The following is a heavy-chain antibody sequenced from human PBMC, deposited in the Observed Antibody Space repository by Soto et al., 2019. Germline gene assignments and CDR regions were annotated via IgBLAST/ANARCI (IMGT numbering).Heavy chain of an antibody. V-gene: IGHV1-69*01. CDR2: IIPIFGTT. D-gene: IGHD5-18*01. J-gene: IGHJ6*02. CDR3: ARLHSHGTYGMDV. CDR1: GGSFTYT. Sequence: QMHLVQSGAEVKKPGSSVKVSCKASGGSFTYTLSWVRQAPGQGLEWMGGIIPIFGTTNYAQKFQDRVTITADESTKTAYMELNILTSEDTAVYYCARLHSHGTYGMDVWGQGTTVTVSS.